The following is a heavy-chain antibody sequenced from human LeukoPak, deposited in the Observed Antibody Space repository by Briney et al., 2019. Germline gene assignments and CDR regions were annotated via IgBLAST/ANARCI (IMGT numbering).Heavy chain of an antibody. V-gene: IGHV1-69*04. CDR2: IIPIFGIA. CDR1: GGTFISYA. Sequence: SSVKVSCKASGGTFISYAISWVRQAPGQGLEWMGRIIPIFGIANYAQKFQGRVTITADKSTSTAYMELSSLRSEDTAVYYCARDETEGYSSGWYLGWFDPWGQGTLVTVSS. J-gene: IGHJ5*02. CDR3: ARDETEGYSSGWYLGWFDP. D-gene: IGHD6-19*01.